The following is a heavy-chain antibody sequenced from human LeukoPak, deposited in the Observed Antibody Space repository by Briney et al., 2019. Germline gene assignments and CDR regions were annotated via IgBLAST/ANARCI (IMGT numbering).Heavy chain of an antibody. D-gene: IGHD3-22*01. Sequence: SETLSLTCAVYGGSFSGYYWNWIRQSPGMGLEWIGEINHSGSTNYNPSLRSRVTTSIDTSRNQFSLNLNSVTAADTAVYYCARRRGGGDSSGYYYDFFDYWGQGILVTVSS. CDR2: INHSGST. CDR1: GGSFSGYY. J-gene: IGHJ4*02. V-gene: IGHV4-34*01. CDR3: ARRRGGGDSSGYYYDFFDY.